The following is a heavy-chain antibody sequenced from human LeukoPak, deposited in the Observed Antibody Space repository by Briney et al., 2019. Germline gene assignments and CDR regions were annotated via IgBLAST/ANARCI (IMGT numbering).Heavy chain of an antibody. J-gene: IGHJ4*02. Sequence: QTGGSLRLSCAASGFTLNSYAMSWVRQAPGKGLEWVSAISGSGGSTYYADSVKGRFTISRDNSKNTLYLQMNSLRAEDTAVYYCAKDAHYGDQLDYWGQGTLVTVSS. CDR3: AKDAHYGDQLDY. CDR2: ISGSGGST. V-gene: IGHV3-23*01. D-gene: IGHD4-17*01. CDR1: GFTLNSYA.